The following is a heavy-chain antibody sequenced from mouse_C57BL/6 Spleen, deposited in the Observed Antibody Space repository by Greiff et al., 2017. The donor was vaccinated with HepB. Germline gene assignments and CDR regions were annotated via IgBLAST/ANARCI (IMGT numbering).Heavy chain of an antibody. CDR1: GYAFSSYW. Sequence: VKLQESGAELVKPGASVKISCKASGYAFSSYWMNWVKQRPGKGLEWIGQIYPGDGDTNYNGKFKGKATLTADKSSSTAYMQLSSLTSEDSAVYFCARSGGNWDWYFDVWGTGTTVTVSS. V-gene: IGHV1-80*01. CDR2: IYPGDGDT. D-gene: IGHD4-1*01. J-gene: IGHJ1*03. CDR3: ARSGGNWDWYFDV.